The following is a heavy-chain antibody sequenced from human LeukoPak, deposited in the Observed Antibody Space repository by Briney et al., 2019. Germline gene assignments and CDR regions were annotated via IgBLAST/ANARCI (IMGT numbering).Heavy chain of an antibody. Sequence: SETLSLTCAVYGGSFSGYYWSWIRQPPGKGLEWIGEINRSGSTNYNPSLKSRVTISVDTSKNQFSLKLSSVTAADTAVYYCAIGADTYYDFWSGYHYYWGQGTLVTVSS. CDR1: GGSFSGYY. D-gene: IGHD3-3*01. CDR2: INRSGST. V-gene: IGHV4-34*01. J-gene: IGHJ4*02. CDR3: AIGADTYYDFWSGYHYY.